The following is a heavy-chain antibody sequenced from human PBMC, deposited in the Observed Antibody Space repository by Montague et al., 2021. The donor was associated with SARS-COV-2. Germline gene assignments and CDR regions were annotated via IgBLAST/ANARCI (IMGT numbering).Heavy chain of an antibody. CDR2: IYYSGST. CDR3: ARHALGYFDWLNEGYFDY. CDR1: GGSISSYY. Sequence: SETLSLTCNVSGGSISSYYWSWIRQHTGKGLERIGYIYYSGSTNYNHSLKSRVTISVDTSKNQFSLKLSSVTAADTAVYYCARHALGYFDWLNEGYFDYWGQGTLVTVSS. V-gene: IGHV4-59*08. J-gene: IGHJ4*02. D-gene: IGHD3-9*01.